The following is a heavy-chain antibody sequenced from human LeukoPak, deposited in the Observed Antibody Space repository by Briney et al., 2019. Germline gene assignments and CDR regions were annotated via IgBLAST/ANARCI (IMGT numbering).Heavy chain of an antibody. CDR1: GFTFSSYS. Sequence: PGGSLRLSCAASGFTFSSYSMNWVRQAPGKGLEGVSSISSSSTFIYYADSMKGRFTISRDNAQNSLYLQMNSLRAEDTDIYYCARGYSSTSGYFSWFDPWGQGTLVTVSS. CDR2: ISSSSTFI. V-gene: IGHV3-21*01. J-gene: IGHJ5*02. CDR3: ARGYSSTSGYFSWFDP. D-gene: IGHD6-13*01.